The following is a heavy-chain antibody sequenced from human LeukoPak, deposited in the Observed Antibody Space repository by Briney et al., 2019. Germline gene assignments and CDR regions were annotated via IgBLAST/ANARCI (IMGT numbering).Heavy chain of an antibody. D-gene: IGHD6-19*01. J-gene: IGHJ3*02. Sequence: PGGSLRLSCAASGFTFSSYGMHWVRQAPGKGLEWVAVIWYDGSNKYYADSVKGRFTISRDNSKNTLYLQMNSLRAEDTAVYYCASSGERHSSVHDAFDIWGQGTMVTVSS. CDR3: ASSGERHSSVHDAFDI. V-gene: IGHV3-33*01. CDR2: IWYDGSNK. CDR1: GFTFSSYG.